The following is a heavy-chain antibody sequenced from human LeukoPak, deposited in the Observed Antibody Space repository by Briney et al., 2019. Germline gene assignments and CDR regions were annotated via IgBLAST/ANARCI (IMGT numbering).Heavy chain of an antibody. J-gene: IGHJ4*02. CDR1: GGSVSSADYY. V-gene: IGHV4-61*08. D-gene: IGHD5-12*01. CDR2: IYHTGSN. Sequence: SETLSLTCTVSGGSVSSADYYWSWIRHPPGKALEWIGYIYHTGSNSYKYSLKSRVTISLDTSKNQFSLKLSSVTAADTAVYYCARTPSTITPDYWGQGTLVTVSS. CDR3: ARTPSTITPDY.